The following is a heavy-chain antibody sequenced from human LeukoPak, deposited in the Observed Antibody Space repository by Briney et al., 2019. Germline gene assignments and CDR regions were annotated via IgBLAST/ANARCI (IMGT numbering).Heavy chain of an antibody. V-gene: IGHV7-4-1*02. CDR1: GYSLSEIS. CDR2: INTNTGNP. Sequence: ASVRVSCKVSGYSLSEISVHWIRQAPGQGLEWMGWINTNTGNPTYAQGFTGRFVFSLDTSVSTAYLQISSLKAEDTAVYYCARGHPIPIAAAGGSYWGQGTLVTVSS. D-gene: IGHD6-13*01. J-gene: IGHJ4*02. CDR3: ARGHPIPIAAAGGSY.